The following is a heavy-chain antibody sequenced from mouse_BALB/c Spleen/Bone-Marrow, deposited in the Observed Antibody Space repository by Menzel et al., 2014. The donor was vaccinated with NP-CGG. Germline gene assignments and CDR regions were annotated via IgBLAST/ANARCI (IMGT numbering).Heavy chain of an antibody. Sequence: EVKLMESGAELVKPGASVKLSCTASGFNIKDTYMHWVKQRPEQGLEWIGRIDPANGNTKYDPKFQGKATITADTSSNTAYLQLSSLTSEDTAVYYCAVYDYEEFAYWGQGTLVTVSA. CDR1: GFNIKDTY. J-gene: IGHJ3*01. V-gene: IGHV14-3*02. CDR2: IDPANGNT. CDR3: AVYDYEEFAY. D-gene: IGHD2-4*01.